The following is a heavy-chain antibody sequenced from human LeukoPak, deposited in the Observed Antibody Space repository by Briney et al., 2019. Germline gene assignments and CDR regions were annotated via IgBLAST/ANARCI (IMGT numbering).Heavy chain of an antibody. J-gene: IGHJ5*02. D-gene: IGHD3-10*01. Sequence: GGSLRLSCAASGFTVSSNYMSWVRQAPGKGLEWVSVIYSGGSTYYADSVKGRFTISRDNAKNSLYLQMNSLRAEDTALYYCAKGSGGSGSYYTNWFDPWGQGTLVTVSS. CDR3: AKGSGGSGSYYTNWFDP. V-gene: IGHV3-53*05. CDR1: GFTVSSNY. CDR2: IYSGGST.